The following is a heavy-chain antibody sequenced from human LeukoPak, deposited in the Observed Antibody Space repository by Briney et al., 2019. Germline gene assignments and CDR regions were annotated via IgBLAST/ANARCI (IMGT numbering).Heavy chain of an antibody. D-gene: IGHD6-13*01. CDR3: VSSTGQQFIPYDY. J-gene: IGHJ4*01. CDR1: AINVTTNY. V-gene: IGHV3-66*02. CDR2: IYGDNAA. Sequence: GGSLRLSCAASAINVTTNYMTWIRQAPGKGLEWVSLIYGDNAAYYAESVRGRFIISRDSLKNTLFLQMNSLRAEDTAVYYCVSSTGQQFIPYDYWGHGAHVTVSS.